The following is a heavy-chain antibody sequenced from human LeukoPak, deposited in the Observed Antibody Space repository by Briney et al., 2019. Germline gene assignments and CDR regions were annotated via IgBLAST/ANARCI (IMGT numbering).Heavy chain of an antibody. CDR1: GFTLSSYA. D-gene: IGHD6-19*01. J-gene: IGHJ4*02. V-gene: IGHV3-23*01. CDR2: IDYSGGSS. CDR3: ATNSGWYGVS. Sequence: GGSLRLSCAASGFTLSSYAMSWVRQAPGKGLEWVSSIDYSGGSSYYADSVKGRFTISREDSKNTLYLQLNSLRAEDTALYYCATNSGWYGVSWGQGTLVTVSS.